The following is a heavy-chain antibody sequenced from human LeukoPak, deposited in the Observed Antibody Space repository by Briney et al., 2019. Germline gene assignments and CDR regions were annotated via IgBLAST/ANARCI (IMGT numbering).Heavy chain of an antibody. CDR3: AREDTSSGFSRYYFDY. D-gene: IGHD6-6*01. CDR1: GFTFSSYS. Sequence: GGSLRLSCAASGFTFSSYSMNWVRQAPGKGLEWVSSISSSSSYIYYAGSVKGRFTISRDNAKNSLYLQMNSLRAEDTAVYYCAREDTSSGFSRYYFDYWGQGTLVTVSS. J-gene: IGHJ4*02. V-gene: IGHV3-21*01. CDR2: ISSSSSYI.